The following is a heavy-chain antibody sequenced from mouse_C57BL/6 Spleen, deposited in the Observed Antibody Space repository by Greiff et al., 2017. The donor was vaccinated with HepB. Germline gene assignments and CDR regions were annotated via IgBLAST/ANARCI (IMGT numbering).Heavy chain of an antibody. D-gene: IGHD4-1*01. V-gene: IGHV1-80*01. CDR3: AREGELALDY. Sequence: QVHVKQSGAELVKPGASVKISCKASGYAFSSYWMNWVKQRPGKGLEWIGQIYPGDGDTNYNGKFKGKATLTADKSSSTAYMQLSSLTSEDSAVYFCAREGELALDYWGQGTTLTVSS. J-gene: IGHJ2*01. CDR2: IYPGDGDT. CDR1: GYAFSSYW.